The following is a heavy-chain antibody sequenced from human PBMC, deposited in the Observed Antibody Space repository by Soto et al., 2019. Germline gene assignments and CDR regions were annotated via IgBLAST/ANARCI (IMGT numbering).Heavy chain of an antibody. V-gene: IGHV1-18*01. J-gene: IGHJ6*03. D-gene: IGHD3-10*01. Sequence: ASVKVSCKASGYTFTSYGISWVRQAPGQGLEWMGWISAYNGNTNYAQKLQGRVTMTTDTSTSTAYMELRSLRSDDTAVYYCARGFGSGSSSPRYYYYYMDVWGKGTTVTVSS. CDR1: GYTFTSYG. CDR3: ARGFGSGSSSPRYYYYYMDV. CDR2: ISAYNGNT.